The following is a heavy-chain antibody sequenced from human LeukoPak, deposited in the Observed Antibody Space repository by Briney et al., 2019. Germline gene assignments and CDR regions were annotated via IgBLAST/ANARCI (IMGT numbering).Heavy chain of an antibody. CDR2: ISAYNGNV. CDR3: ARVGSGNSRDTDAFDI. Sequence: ASVKVSCKASGYNFTTYGISWVRQAPGQGLEWMGWISAYNGNVKYAQKLQGRVTMTTDTSTSTAYMELRSLRSDDTAVYYCARVGSGNSRDTDAFDIWGQGTMVIVSS. J-gene: IGHJ3*02. V-gene: IGHV1-18*01. CDR1: GYNFTTYG. D-gene: IGHD4-23*01.